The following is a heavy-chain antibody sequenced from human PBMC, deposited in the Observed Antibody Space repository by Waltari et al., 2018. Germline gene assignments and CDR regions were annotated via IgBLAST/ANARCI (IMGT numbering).Heavy chain of an antibody. V-gene: IGHV1-69*02. CDR2: IRPILGLA. Sequence: QVQLVQSGAEVKKPGSSVKVSCKASGGTFSSYTISWVRQVPGHGLEWRGRIRPILGLANYAQKFQGRVTITADKSTSTAYMELSSLRSEDTAVYYCARSSEVEMTTIGADYFDYWGQGTLVTVSS. D-gene: IGHD4-4*01. CDR3: ARSSEVEMTTIGADYFDY. CDR1: GGTFSSYT. J-gene: IGHJ4*02.